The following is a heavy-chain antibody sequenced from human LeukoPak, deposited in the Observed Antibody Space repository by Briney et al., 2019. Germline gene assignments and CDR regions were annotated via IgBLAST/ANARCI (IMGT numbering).Heavy chain of an antibody. CDR1: GFTLRSYS. Sequence: GGSLRLSCAASGFTLRSYSMNWVRQAPGRGLEWVSTISSSSTFIYYADSVKGRFTISRDNAKNSLDLQMNSLRAEDTAVYYCARTVIGTNYFDDWGQGTLVIVSS. CDR3: ARTVIGTNYFDD. V-gene: IGHV3-21*01. CDR2: ISSSSTFI. D-gene: IGHD6-19*01. J-gene: IGHJ4*02.